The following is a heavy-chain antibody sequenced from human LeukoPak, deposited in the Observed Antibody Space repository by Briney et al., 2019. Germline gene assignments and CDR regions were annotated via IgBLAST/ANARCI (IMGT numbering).Heavy chain of an antibody. CDR1: GFTFSSYG. CDR2: IRYDGSKQ. CDR3: AKDYYASDPYYYYIDV. J-gene: IGHJ6*03. V-gene: IGHV3-30*02. Sequence: GGSLRLSCAASGFTFSSYGMHWVRQAPGKGLEWVAFIRYDGSKQYYADSVKGRFTISRDNSKNTLYVQMNSLRAEDTAVYYCAKDYYASDPYYYYIDVWGKGTTVTISS. D-gene: IGHD3-10*01.